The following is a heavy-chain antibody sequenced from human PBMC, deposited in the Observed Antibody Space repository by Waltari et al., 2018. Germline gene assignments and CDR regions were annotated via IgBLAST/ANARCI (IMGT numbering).Heavy chain of an antibody. J-gene: IGHJ6*02. D-gene: IGHD4-4*01. CDR1: GFTFSSYW. CDR2: MNSDGSST. V-gene: IGHV3-74*01. Sequence: EVQLVESGGGLVQPGGSLRLSCAASGFTFSSYWMHWVRQAPGKGLGWGSRMNSDGSSTSYADAVKGRLTSSRDNAKNTLYRQMNRLRAEDTAVYYCAREDRGYSNYYGMDVWGQGTTVTVSS. CDR3: AREDRGYSNYYGMDV.